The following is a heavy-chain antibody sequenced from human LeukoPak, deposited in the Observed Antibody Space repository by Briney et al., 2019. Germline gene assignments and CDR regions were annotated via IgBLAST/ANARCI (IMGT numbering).Heavy chain of an antibody. Sequence: SETLSLTCTVSGGSISSDYWSWIRQPPGKGLEWIGYCHYSGSPNSNPSLSGRVTFSVDRPKNQFSLKLTSVTAADTAVYYCARHSPRFLEYLDYWGQGTLVAVSS. CDR2: CHYSGSP. J-gene: IGHJ4*02. D-gene: IGHD3-3*01. V-gene: IGHV4-59*08. CDR3: ARHSPRFLEYLDY. CDR1: GGSISSDY.